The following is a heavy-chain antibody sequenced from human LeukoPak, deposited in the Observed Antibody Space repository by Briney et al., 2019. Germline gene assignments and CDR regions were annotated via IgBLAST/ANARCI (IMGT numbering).Heavy chain of an antibody. CDR3: TKDSSVPFGITD. Sequence: GGSLRLSCAASGFTFSRYAMSWVRQAPGKGLEWVSAIGGSGSNTYYADSVKGRFTISRDNSKSTLSLQLNSLRAEDTAVYYCTKDSSVPFGITDWGQGTLVTVFS. V-gene: IGHV3-23*01. J-gene: IGHJ4*02. CDR2: IGGSGSNT. D-gene: IGHD5/OR15-5a*01. CDR1: GFTFSRYA.